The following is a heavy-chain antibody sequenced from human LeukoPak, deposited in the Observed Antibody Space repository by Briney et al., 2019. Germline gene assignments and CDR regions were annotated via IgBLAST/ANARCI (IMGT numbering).Heavy chain of an antibody. CDR2: IYNSGRKT. J-gene: IGHJ4*02. CDR3: TKDVTPDSGWDLDY. Sequence: GWSLRLSCEGCGLSFSTYFIPWVRQGAGKGREWVSSIYNSGRKTFFADSVKGRFTISRDNSKNMLYLQMNSLRVEDTAIYYCTKDVTPDSGWDLDYWGQGTLVTVSS. D-gene: IGHD6-19*01. CDR1: GLSFSTYF. V-gene: IGHV3-23*05.